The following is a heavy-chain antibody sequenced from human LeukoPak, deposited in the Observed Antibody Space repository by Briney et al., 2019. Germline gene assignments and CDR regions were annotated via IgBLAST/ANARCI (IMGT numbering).Heavy chain of an antibody. J-gene: IGHJ3*02. V-gene: IGHV1-2*02. Sequence: ASVKVSCKASGYTFTGYYMHWVPQAPGQGVKWMGWINPNSGGTNYAQKFQGRVTMTRDTSISTAYMELSRLRSDDTAVYYCARDYLSHAFDIWGQGTMVTVSS. CDR3: ARDYLSHAFDI. D-gene: IGHD2/OR15-2a*01. CDR1: GYTFTGYY. CDR2: INPNSGGT.